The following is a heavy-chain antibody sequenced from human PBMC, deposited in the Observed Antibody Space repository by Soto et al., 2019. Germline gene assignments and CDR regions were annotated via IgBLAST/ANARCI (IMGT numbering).Heavy chain of an antibody. CDR2: IYYTGST. Sequence: SETLSLTCTVAGGSIKNDYWSWIRQPPGKRLEWIGYIYYTGSTPYNPSLESRVTMSVDTSKTQFYLKLSSVNAADTAVYYCAKYRRTEEEGFTLDSWGRGTLVTVSS. V-gene: IGHV4-59*01. CDR3: AKYRRTEEEGFTLDS. J-gene: IGHJ4*02. D-gene: IGHD1-1*01. CDR1: GGSIKNDY.